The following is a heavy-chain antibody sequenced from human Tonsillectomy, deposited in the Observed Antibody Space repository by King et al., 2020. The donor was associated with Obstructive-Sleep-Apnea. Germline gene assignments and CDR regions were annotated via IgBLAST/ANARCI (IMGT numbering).Heavy chain of an antibody. D-gene: IGHD3-9*01. CDR3: ARDPGHYDILTGYYISLGMDV. V-gene: IGHV4-39*07. CDR2: INYSGST. J-gene: IGHJ6*02. CDR1: GGSITDDGYY. Sequence: LQLQESGPGLVKPSETLSLTCIVSGGSITDDGYYWGWIRQPPGKGLEWIGSINYSGSTYYNPSLKSRLTVSPDMSKNEFSLRLNSVTAADTAVYYCARDPGHYDILTGYYISLGMDVWGQGTTVTVSS.